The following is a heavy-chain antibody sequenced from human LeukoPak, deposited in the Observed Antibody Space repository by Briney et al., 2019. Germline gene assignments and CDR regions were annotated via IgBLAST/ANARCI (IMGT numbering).Heavy chain of an antibody. J-gene: IGHJ6*02. Sequence: PSQTLSLTCTVSGDSISTGGYYWAWIRQHRERGLEWIGYIYYSGSTHYNPSLQSRVTISVDTSKNQFSLNLNSVTAADTAVYYCARVIVVVPIGVYHYYVMDVWGQGTTVAGSS. CDR1: GDSISTGGYY. CDR2: IYYSGST. CDR3: ARVIVVVPIGVYHYYVMDV. D-gene: IGHD2-2*01. V-gene: IGHV4-31*03.